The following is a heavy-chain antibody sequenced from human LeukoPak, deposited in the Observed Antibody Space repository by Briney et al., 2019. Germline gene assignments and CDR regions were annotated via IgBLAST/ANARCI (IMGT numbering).Heavy chain of an antibody. CDR3: ASINPTGTWGY. Sequence: PSETLSLTCAVYGGSFSGYYWSWIRQPPGKGLEWIGEINHSGSTSYNPSLKSRVTISVDTSKNQFSLKLSSVTAAGTAVYYCASINPTGTWGYWGQGTLVTVSS. J-gene: IGHJ4*02. CDR2: INHSGST. D-gene: IGHD1-1*01. V-gene: IGHV4-34*01. CDR1: GGSFSGYY.